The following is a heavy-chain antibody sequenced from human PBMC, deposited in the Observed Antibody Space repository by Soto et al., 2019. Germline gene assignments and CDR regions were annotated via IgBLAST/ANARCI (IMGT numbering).Heavy chain of an antibody. CDR1: GFSLSTSGVG. J-gene: IGHJ4*02. Sequence: QITLKESGPTLVKPTQTLTLTCTFSGFSLSTSGVGVGWIRQPPGKALEWLALIYWDDDKRYSPSLKSRLTXXXXXXXXXXXXXXXXXXXXXXXXXXXXXXXXXYDXFDYWGQGTLVTVSS. CDR3: XXXXXXYDXFDY. CDR2: IYWDDDK. D-gene: IGHD5-12*01. V-gene: IGHV2-5*02.